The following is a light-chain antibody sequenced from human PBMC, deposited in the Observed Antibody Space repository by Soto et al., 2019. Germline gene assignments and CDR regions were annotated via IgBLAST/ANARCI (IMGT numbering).Light chain of an antibody. V-gene: IGKV1-6*01. Sequence: AIQMTQSPSSLSASVGDRVTITCRASQGIRDELGWYQQKAGKAPNLLISAASRLQSGVPSRFSGRGSGTDFTLTISSLQPEDFATYYCLQSYDYPRTFGQGTKVDIK. CDR1: QGIRDE. CDR3: LQSYDYPRT. CDR2: AAS. J-gene: IGKJ1*01.